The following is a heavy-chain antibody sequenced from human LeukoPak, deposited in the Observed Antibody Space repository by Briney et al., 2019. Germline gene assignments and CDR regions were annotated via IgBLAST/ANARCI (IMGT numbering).Heavy chain of an antibody. J-gene: IGHJ4*02. CDR2: ISWDGGST. CDR1: GFTFYDYT. D-gene: IGHD3-10*01. Sequence: GGSLRLSCAASGFTFYDYTMHWVRQAPGKGLEWVSLISWDGGSTYYADSVKGRFTISRDNSKNSLYLQMNSLRTEDTALYFCAKDHYYGSGSYSRWVYFDYWGQGTLVTVSS. CDR3: AKDHYYGSGSYSRWVYFDY. V-gene: IGHV3-43*01.